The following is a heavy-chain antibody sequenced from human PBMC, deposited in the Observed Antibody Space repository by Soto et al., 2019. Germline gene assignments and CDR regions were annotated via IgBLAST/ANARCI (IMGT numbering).Heavy chain of an antibody. CDR3: AGYNWNYYFDP. CDR2: IYHSGST. V-gene: IGHV4-61*01. CDR1: GGSVRDGSYY. D-gene: IGHD1-7*01. Sequence: SETLSLTCTVSGGSVRDGSYYWAWLRQPPGKGLEWIGHIYHSGSTIYNPSLKSRVTISIDTSKSQFSLNLNSMTAADTAVYYCAGYNWNYYFDPWGQGTLVTVSS. J-gene: IGHJ5*02.